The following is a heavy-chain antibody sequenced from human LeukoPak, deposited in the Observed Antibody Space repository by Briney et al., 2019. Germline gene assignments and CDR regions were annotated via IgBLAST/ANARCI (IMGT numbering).Heavy chain of an antibody. CDR2: IRYDGSNK. CDR3: ARDRKITIFGVVKDNWFDP. CDR1: GFTFSSYG. J-gene: IGHJ5*02. V-gene: IGHV3-30*02. D-gene: IGHD3-3*01. Sequence: PGGSLRLSCAASGFTFSSYGMHWVRQAPGKGLEWVAFIRYDGSNKYYADSVKGRFTISRDNSKNTLYLQMNSLRAEDTAVYYCARDRKITIFGVVKDNWFDPWGQGTLVTVSS.